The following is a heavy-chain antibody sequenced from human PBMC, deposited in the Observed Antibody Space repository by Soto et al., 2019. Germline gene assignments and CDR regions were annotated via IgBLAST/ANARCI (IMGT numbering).Heavy chain of an antibody. CDR3: ARRGGYCISTTCYAWFDP. D-gene: IGHD2-2*01. V-gene: IGHV4-39*01. CDR1: GGSISTGNSY. Sequence: SETLSLTCTVSGGSISTGNSYWGWIRQPPGKGLEWIGSIFYSGSTYSNPSLKSRVTISVDTSKNQFSLNLSSVTAADTAVYYCARRGGYCISTTCYAWFDPWGQGTLVT. J-gene: IGHJ5*02. CDR2: IFYSGST.